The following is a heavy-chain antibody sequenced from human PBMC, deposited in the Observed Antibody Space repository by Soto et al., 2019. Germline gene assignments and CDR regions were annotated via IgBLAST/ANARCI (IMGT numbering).Heavy chain of an antibody. Sequence: PGESLKISCKGSGYSFTSYWISWVRQMPGKGLGWMGRIDPSDSYTNYSPSFQGHVTISADKSISTAYLQWSSLKASDTAMYYCARPSRITIFGAPNYYGMDVWGQGTTVTVS. D-gene: IGHD3-3*01. CDR1: GYSFTSYW. CDR3: ARPSRITIFGAPNYYGMDV. V-gene: IGHV5-10-1*01. J-gene: IGHJ6*02. CDR2: IDPSDSYT.